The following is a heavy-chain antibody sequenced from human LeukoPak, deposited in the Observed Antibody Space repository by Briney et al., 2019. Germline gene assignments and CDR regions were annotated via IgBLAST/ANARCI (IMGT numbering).Heavy chain of an antibody. J-gene: IGHJ4*02. Sequence: PSETLSLTCTVSGGSISSSSYYWGWIRQPPGKGLEWIGSIYYSGSTNYTPSLKSRVTISVDTSKNQFSLKLSSVTAADTAVYYCARQGYCSSTSCYNRGFFDYWGQGTLVTVSS. CDR1: GGSISSSSYY. D-gene: IGHD2-2*01. CDR3: ARQGYCSSTSCYNRGFFDY. V-gene: IGHV4-39*01. CDR2: IYYSGST.